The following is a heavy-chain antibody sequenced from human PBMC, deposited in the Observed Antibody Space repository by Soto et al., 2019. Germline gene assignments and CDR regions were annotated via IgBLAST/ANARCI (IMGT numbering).Heavy chain of an antibody. V-gene: IGHV1-8*01. CDR3: ARMATFGSLNWFDP. Sequence: SVKVSCKASGHSFTNNDVTWVRQATGQGLEWMGWMNPGSGDTGYAQKFQGRVTMTRDISIATAYMELSSLRSDDTAIYYCARMATFGSLNWFDPWGQGTLVTVSS. CDR2: MNPGSGDT. CDR1: GHSFTNND. D-gene: IGHD3-16*01. J-gene: IGHJ5*02.